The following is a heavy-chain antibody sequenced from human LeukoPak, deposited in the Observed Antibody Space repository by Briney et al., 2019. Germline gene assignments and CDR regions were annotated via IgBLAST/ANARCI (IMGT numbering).Heavy chain of an antibody. V-gene: IGHV3-21*01. CDR1: GFTFSSYN. CDR3: AEEPPNYYYMDV. Sequence: GGSLRLSCAASGFTFSSYNMNWVRQAPGKGLEWVSSITSGSSYRFYADSVKGRFTISRDNAKNSLYLQMNSLRAEDTAVYYCAEEPPNYYYMDVWGKGTTVTVSS. CDR2: ITSGSSYR. J-gene: IGHJ6*03.